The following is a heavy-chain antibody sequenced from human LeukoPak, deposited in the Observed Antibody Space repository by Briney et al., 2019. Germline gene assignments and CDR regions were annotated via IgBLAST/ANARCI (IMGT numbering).Heavy chain of an antibody. CDR1: GYTFTSYD. CDR2: MNPNSGNT. J-gene: IGHJ4*02. Sequence: ASVKVSCKASGYTFTSYDINWVRQTTGQGLEWMGWMNPNSGNTDYAQKFQGRVTMTRNTSISTAYMELSSVRSEDTAVYYCARAGRQLPQNYWDQGTLVTVSS. CDR3: ARAGRQLPQNY. D-gene: IGHD2-2*01. V-gene: IGHV1-8*01.